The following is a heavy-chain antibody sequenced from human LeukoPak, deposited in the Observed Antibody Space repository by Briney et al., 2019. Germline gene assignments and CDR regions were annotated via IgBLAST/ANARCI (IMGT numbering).Heavy chain of an antibody. V-gene: IGHV4-59*01. CDR3: ARQITMVRGVTLFDP. CDR2: IYYSGST. J-gene: IGHJ5*02. Sequence: PSETLSLTCTVSGGSLSSYYWSWIRQPPGKGLEWIGYIYYSGSTNYNPSLKSRVTISVDTSKNQFSLKLSSVTAADTAVYYCARQITMVRGVTLFDPWGQGTLVTVSS. CDR1: GGSLSSYY. D-gene: IGHD3-10*01.